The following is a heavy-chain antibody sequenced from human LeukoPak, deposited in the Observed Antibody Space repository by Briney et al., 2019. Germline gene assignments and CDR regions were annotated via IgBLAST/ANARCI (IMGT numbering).Heavy chain of an antibody. D-gene: IGHD2-2*01. CDR2: IYPRDGST. J-gene: IGHJ3*02. CDR1: GYSFTSDY. CDR3: ARRSSTSFDAFDI. V-gene: IGHV1-46*01. Sequence: ASVKVSCKASGYSFTSDYIHWVRQAPGQGLEWMGMIYPRDGSTSYAQKFQGRVTITADESTSTAYMELSSLRSEDTAVYYCARRSSTSFDAFDIWGQGTMVTVSS.